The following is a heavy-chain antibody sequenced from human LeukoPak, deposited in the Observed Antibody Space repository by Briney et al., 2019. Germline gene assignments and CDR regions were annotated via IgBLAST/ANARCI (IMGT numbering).Heavy chain of an antibody. CDR2: INPNSGGT. Sequence: ASVKVSCKASGYTFTGYYMHWVRQAPGQGLEWMGWINPNSGGTYYAQKFQGRVTMTRDTSITTVYLELSRLRSDYTAVYYCARDLWGYSYGPPGDYWGQGTLVTVSS. V-gene: IGHV1-2*02. D-gene: IGHD5-18*01. J-gene: IGHJ4*02. CDR3: ARDLWGYSYGPPGDY. CDR1: GYTFTGYY.